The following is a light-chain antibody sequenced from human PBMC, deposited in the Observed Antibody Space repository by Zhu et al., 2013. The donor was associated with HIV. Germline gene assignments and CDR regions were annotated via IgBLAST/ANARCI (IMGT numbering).Light chain of an antibody. CDR2: DNN. V-gene: IGLV1-51*01. J-gene: IGLJ2*01. CDR3: GTWDSRLSAL. Sequence: QSVLTQPPSVSAAPGQKVTISCSGSSSNIGNNFVSWYQQLPGTAPKLLIYDNNKRPSGIPDRFSGSKSGTSATLGITGLQTGDEADYYCGTWDSRLSALFGGGTKLTVL. CDR1: SSNIGNNF.